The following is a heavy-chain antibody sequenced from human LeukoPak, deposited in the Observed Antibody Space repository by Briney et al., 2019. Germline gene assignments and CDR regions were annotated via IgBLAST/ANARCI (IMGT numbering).Heavy chain of an antibody. J-gene: IGHJ4*02. V-gene: IGHV3-30*02. Sequence: GGSLRLSCAASGVTFSSYAMHWVRQGPGKGLEWVAYIAHHGSNKYYADSVKGRFTISRDNSKRTLYLQMNNLRADDTAVYYCAKDGSWSCTDWGQGALVTVSS. D-gene: IGHD2-8*02. CDR3: AKDGSWSCTD. CDR1: GVTFSSYA. CDR2: IAHHGSNK.